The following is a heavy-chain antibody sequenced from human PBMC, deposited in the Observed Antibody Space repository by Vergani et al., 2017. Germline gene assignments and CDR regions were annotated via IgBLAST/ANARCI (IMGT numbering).Heavy chain of an antibody. V-gene: IGHV1-46*03. J-gene: IGHJ4*02. CDR1: GYTFTSYY. D-gene: IGHD3-22*01. Sequence: VQLVQSGAEVKKPGASVKVSCKASGYTFTSYYMHWVRQAPGQGLEWMGIINPSGGSTSYAQKFQGRVTMTRDTSTSTVYMELSSLRSEDTAVYYCATGLGYYYDSSGYFPFDYWGQGTLVTVSS. CDR3: ATGLGYYYDSSGYFPFDY. CDR2: INPSGGST.